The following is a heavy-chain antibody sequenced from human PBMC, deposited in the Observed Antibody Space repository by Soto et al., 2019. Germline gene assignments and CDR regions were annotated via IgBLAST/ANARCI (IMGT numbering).Heavy chain of an antibody. Sequence: EVQLVESGGGLVQPGGSLRLSCEASGFTFTSYLMSWVRQAPGKGLEWVANIKQDGTSKYYADSVKGRFTVSRDNAKSSVHLQMDSLRDDDTALYRCARLRFILTERDFDSWAQGTLVTVSS. CDR2: IKQDGTSK. CDR3: ARLRFILTERDFDS. D-gene: IGHD3-16*01. J-gene: IGHJ4*02. CDR1: GFTFTSYL. V-gene: IGHV3-7*02.